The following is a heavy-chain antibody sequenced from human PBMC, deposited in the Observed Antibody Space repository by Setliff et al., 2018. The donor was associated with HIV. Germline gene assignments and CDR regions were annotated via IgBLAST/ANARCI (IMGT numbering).Heavy chain of an antibody. CDR1: GYTFTSYG. CDR2: ISAYNGNT. V-gene: IGHV1-18*01. D-gene: IGHD6-19*01. J-gene: IGHJ3*01. CDR3: GRVPYKSAWFSGGHNPFDV. Sequence: GASVKVSCKSSGYTFTSYGISWVRQAPGQGLEWMGWISAYNGNTKYGQNLQGRVTMTIDTSTSTVYMDLRSLTSDDTAVYYCGRVPYKSAWFSGGHNPFDVWGQGTMVTVSS.